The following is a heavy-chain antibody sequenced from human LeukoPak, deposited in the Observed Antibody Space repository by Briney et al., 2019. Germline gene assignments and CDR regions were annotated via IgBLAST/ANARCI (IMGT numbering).Heavy chain of an antibody. Sequence: GGSLRLSCAASGFTFSNYWMHWVRQAPGKGLVWVSRIISDGGGNRYADSVEGRFTISRDNAKNTLYLQMNSLRAEDTAVYYCARSSNCVDYWGQGTLVTVSS. D-gene: IGHD1-1*01. CDR2: IISDGGGN. V-gene: IGHV3-74*01. CDR1: GFTFSNYW. J-gene: IGHJ4*02. CDR3: ARSSNCVDY.